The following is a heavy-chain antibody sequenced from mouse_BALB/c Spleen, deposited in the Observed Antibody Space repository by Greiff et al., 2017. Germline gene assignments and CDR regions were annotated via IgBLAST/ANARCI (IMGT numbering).Heavy chain of an antibody. CDR2: ISSGSSTI. J-gene: IGHJ4*01. V-gene: IGHV5-12-1*01. CDR3: ARKKGAMDY. Sequence: EVQGVESGGGLVKPGGSLKLSCAASGFAFSSYDMSWVRQTPEKRLEWVAYISSGSSTIYYADTVKGRFTISRDNPKNTLFLQMTSLRSEDTAMYYCARKKGAMDYWGQGTSVTVSS. CDR1: GFAFSSYD.